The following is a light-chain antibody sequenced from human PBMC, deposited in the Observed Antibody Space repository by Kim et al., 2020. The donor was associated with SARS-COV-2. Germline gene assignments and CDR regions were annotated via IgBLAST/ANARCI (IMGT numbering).Light chain of an antibody. J-gene: IGKJ4*01. CDR3: QQYGSSPLT. CDR2: GAS. CDR1: QSISSSS. V-gene: IGKV3-20*01. Sequence: SPEERSPLTCRASQSISSSSLAWYQQKPGPAPRLLIYGASSRATGIPDRFSGSGSGTDFTLTISRLEPEDFAVYYCQQYGSSPLTFGGGTKVDIK.